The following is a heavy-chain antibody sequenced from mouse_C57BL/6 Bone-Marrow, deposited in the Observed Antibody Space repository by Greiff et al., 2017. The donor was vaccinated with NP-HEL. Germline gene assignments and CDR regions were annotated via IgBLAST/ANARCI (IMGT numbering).Heavy chain of an antibody. Sequence: QVQLQQPGAELVMPGASVKLSCKASGYTFTSYWMHWVKQRPGQGLEWIGEIDPSDSYTNYNQQFKGKSTLTVDKSSSTAYMQLSSLTSEDSAVYYCARELIYYDYDDYAMDYWGQGTSVTVSS. J-gene: IGHJ4*01. CDR3: ARELIYYDYDDYAMDY. CDR2: IDPSDSYT. CDR1: GYTFTSYW. D-gene: IGHD2-4*01. V-gene: IGHV1-69*01.